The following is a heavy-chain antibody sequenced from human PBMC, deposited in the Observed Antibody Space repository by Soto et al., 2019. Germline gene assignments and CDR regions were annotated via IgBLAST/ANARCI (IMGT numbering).Heavy chain of an antibody. CDR1: GFTVSNNY. CDR3: AVSNVIGKLRYFDWLVNNDFDI. J-gene: IGHJ3*02. CDR2: IYSGGST. Sequence: GGSLRLSCAASGFTVSNNYMSWVRQAPGKGLEWVSLIYSGGSTYYADSVKGRFIISRDNSKNTLYLQMNSLRAEDTAVYYCAVSNVIGKLRYFDWLVNNDFDIWGQGTMVTVSS. D-gene: IGHD3-9*01. V-gene: IGHV3-66*01.